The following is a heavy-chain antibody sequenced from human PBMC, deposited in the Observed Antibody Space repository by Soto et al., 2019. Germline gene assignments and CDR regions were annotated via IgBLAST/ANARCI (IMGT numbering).Heavy chain of an antibody. Sequence: GESLKICCKSSGYTFTNFWIGWVRQMPGKGLEWMGIIYPGDSDTRYSPSFQGQVTISADRSINTAYLQWSSLKASDTAIYYCARQYSFGYFAGLWGQGTRVTVSS. CDR1: GYTFTNFW. J-gene: IGHJ4*02. CDR2: IYPGDSDT. V-gene: IGHV5-51*01. CDR3: ARQYSFGYFAGL. D-gene: IGHD5-18*01.